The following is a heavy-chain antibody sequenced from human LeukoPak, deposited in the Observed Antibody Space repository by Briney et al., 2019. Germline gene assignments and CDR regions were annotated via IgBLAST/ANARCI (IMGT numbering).Heavy chain of an antibody. Sequence: GGSLRLSCAASGFTFSSYGMHWVRQAPGKGLEWVAVIWNDASHDNYVDSVKGRFSISRDNSKSTLYLQMNSLRAEDTAVYYCARDLCSGGSCRYADYWGQGTLVTVSS. J-gene: IGHJ4*02. CDR2: IWNDASHD. D-gene: IGHD2-15*01. CDR1: GFTFSSYG. V-gene: IGHV3-33*01. CDR3: ARDLCSGGSCRYADY.